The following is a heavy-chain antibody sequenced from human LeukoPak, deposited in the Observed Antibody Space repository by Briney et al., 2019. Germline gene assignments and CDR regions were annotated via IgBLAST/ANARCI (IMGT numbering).Heavy chain of an antibody. Sequence: GGSLRLSCAASGFTFTNYAMHWVRQAPGKGLEWVANILYDGSRKNYADSVKGRFSVYRDNSNYSLYLQMNSLRIEDTAVYYCARGGYSSGYFDYWGQGTLVTVSS. V-gene: IGHV3-30*03. CDR3: ARGGYSSGYFDY. D-gene: IGHD6-19*01. J-gene: IGHJ4*02. CDR1: GFTFTNYA. CDR2: ILYDGSRK.